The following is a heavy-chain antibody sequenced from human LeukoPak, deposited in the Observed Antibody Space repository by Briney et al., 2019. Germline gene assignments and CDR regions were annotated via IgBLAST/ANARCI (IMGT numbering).Heavy chain of an antibody. CDR1: GFTFSSYA. CDR2: IYSGGKT. V-gene: IGHV3-53*01. CDR3: ASSIAVAAWFEL. D-gene: IGHD6-19*01. Sequence: GGSLRLSCAASGFTFSSYAMRWLRQAPGKGLEWVSVIYSGGKTHYADSVTGRFTISRDNSKNTLYLPMNSLRAEDTAVYYCASSIAVAAWFELWGQGTLVTVS. J-gene: IGHJ5*02.